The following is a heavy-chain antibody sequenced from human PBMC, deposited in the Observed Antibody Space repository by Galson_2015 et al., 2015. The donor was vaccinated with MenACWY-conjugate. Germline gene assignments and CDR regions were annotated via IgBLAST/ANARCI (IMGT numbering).Heavy chain of an antibody. Sequence: SLILSFSSSFFPFLPSFLPFFFPSPGKGLEWVGRIKSKTHSGTPDYAAPVNGRFTISRDDSRNTVYLEMNGLKAEDTGLYYCTTDYFGQYFFDSWGQGTPVTVSS. CDR2: IKSKTHSGTP. CDR3: TTDYFGQYFFDS. V-gene: IGHV3-15*01. D-gene: IGHD2/OR15-2a*01. CDR1: FFPFLPSF. J-gene: IGHJ4*02.